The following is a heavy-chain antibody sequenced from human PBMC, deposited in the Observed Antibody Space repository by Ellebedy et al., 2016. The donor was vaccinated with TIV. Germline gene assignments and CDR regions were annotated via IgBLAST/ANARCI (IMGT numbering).Heavy chain of an antibody. J-gene: IGHJ4*02. V-gene: IGHV3-74*01. CDR3: ARDGMGAMPMDY. CDR1: GFTFSSYW. CDR2: INSDGSST. Sequence: GGSLRLSCAASGFTFSSYWMHWVRQAPGKGLVWVSRINSDGSSTNYADSVKGRFTISRDNAKDTLYLQMNSLRGEDTAVYYCARDGMGAMPMDYWGQGTLVTVSS. D-gene: IGHD1-26*01.